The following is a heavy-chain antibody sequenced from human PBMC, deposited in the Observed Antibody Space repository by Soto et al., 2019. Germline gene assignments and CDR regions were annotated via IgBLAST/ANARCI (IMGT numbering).Heavy chain of an antibody. CDR3: AGGDYYHSGGYYFYYYTMDV. V-gene: IGHV4-39*01. D-gene: IGHD3-22*01. Sequence: QLHLQESGPGLVKPSETLSLTCTVSGGSISSSSYYWGWIRQPPGKGLEWIGNVYYGGSTYYNPSLKSRVTISVETSKSQFSLKLSSVTAADTAVYYCAGGDYYHSGGYYFYYYTMDVWGQGTKVTV. CDR2: VYYGGST. CDR1: GGSISSSSYY. J-gene: IGHJ6*02.